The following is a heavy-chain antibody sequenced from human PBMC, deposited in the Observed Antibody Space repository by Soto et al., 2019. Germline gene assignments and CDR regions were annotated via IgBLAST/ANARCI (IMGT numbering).Heavy chain of an antibody. V-gene: IGHV3-7*01. J-gene: IGHJ4*02. CDR3: ARGSGSSYFDF. CDR2: INQDGSEK. CDR1: ALTFRNNW. Sequence: GGSLRLSCAASALTFRNNWMSWVRQAPGKGLEWVANINQDGSEKSYVDSVKGRFTISRDRAKNSVYLHLSSLRAGDTAVYFCARGSGSSYFDFWGQGTLVTVSS. D-gene: IGHD3-10*01.